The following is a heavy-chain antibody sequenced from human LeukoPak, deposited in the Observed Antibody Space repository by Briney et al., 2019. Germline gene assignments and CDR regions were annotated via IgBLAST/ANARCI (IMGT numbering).Heavy chain of an antibody. J-gene: IGHJ4*02. D-gene: IGHD2-2*01. CDR3: ARAAYCSSTSCYQYYFDY. CDR1: GDSVSSNSAA. V-gene: IGHV6-1*01. Sequence: SQTLSLTCALSGDSVSSNSAAWNWIRQSPSRGLEWLGRTYYRSKWYNDYAVSVKSRITINPDTSKNQFSLQLNSVTPEDTAVYYCARAAYCSSTSCYQYYFDYWGQGTLVTVSS. CDR2: TYYRSKWYN.